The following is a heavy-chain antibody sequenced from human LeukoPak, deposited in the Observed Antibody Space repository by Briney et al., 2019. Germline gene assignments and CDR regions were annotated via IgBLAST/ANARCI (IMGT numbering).Heavy chain of an antibody. D-gene: IGHD6-13*01. CDR3: ARDPRHSAAAGTVLHY. V-gene: IGHV1-18*01. Sequence: GASVKVSCTASGYTFTSYGISWVRQAPGQGLEWMGWTSAYNGNTNYAQKLQGRVTMTTDTSTSTAYMELRSLRSDDTAVYYCARDPRHSAAAGTVLHYWGQGTLVTVSS. J-gene: IGHJ4*02. CDR2: TSAYNGNT. CDR1: GYTFTSYG.